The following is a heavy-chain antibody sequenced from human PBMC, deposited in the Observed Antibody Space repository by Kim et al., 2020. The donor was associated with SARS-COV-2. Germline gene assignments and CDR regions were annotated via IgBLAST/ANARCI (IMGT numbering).Heavy chain of an antibody. V-gene: IGHV3-72*01. D-gene: IGHD6-25*01. J-gene: IGHJ6*02. CDR3: ARDTAAAMDV. CDR2: T. Sequence: TTYAPSVKGRFIVPRENSKNSLYLQLNSLKTEDTAVYYCARDTAAAMDVWGQGTTVTVSS.